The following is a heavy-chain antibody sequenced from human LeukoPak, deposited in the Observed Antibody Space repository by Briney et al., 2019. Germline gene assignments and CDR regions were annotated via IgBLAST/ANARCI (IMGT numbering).Heavy chain of an antibody. CDR3: ARSDTVTTLPGLDY. CDR1: GGTFSSYA. Sequence: GASVKVSCKASGGTFSSYAISWVRQAPGQGLEWMGGIIPIFGTANYAQKFQGRVTITTDESTSTAYMELSSLRSEDTAVYYCARSDTVTTLPGLDYWGQGTLVTVSS. V-gene: IGHV1-69*05. CDR2: IIPIFGTA. D-gene: IGHD4-17*01. J-gene: IGHJ4*02.